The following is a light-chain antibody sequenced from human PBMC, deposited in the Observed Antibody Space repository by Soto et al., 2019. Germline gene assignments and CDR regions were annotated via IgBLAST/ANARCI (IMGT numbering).Light chain of an antibody. CDR2: KAS. CDR3: QQYNSYSRNT. J-gene: IGKJ2*01. V-gene: IGKV1-5*03. Sequence: DIPMTQSPSTLSASVGDRVTITCRASQSISSWLAWYQQKPGKAPKLLIYKASSLESGSPSRFSGSGSGTEFTLTISCLQPDDFASYYGQQYNSYSRNTVGQGTKLEIK. CDR1: QSISSW.